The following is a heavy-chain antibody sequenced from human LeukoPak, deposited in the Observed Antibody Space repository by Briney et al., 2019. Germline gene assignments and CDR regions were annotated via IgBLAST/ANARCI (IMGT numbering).Heavy chain of an antibody. CDR3: ARRASDYSSGWYFDWYFDL. V-gene: IGHV3-7*01. CDR1: GFTFSDYC. CDR2: IKQLGTEI. D-gene: IGHD6-19*01. Sequence: GGSLRLSCAASGFTFSDYCMSWVRQAPGKGLEWVANIKQLGTEIYYVDSVKGRFTISRDNAKNSLSLQMNSLRAEDTAVCYCARRASDYSSGWYFDWYFDLWGRGTLVTVSS. J-gene: IGHJ2*01.